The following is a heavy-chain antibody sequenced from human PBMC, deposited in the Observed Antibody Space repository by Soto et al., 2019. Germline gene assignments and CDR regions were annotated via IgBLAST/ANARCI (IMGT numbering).Heavy chain of an antibody. Sequence: QITLKESGPTLVKPTQTLTLTCTFSGFSLSTSGVGVGWIRQPPGKALEWLALIYWDDDKRYSPSLKSRLTLTKDTSKTQVVLTMTNMAPVDTATYYCARDSSGSLFDYWGQGTLVTVSS. CDR3: ARDSSGSLFDY. CDR2: IYWDDDK. V-gene: IGHV2-5*02. D-gene: IGHD3-22*01. CDR1: GFSLSTSGVG. J-gene: IGHJ4*02.